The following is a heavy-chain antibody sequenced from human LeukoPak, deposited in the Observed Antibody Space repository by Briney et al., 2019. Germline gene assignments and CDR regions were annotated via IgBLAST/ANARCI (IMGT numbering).Heavy chain of an antibody. Sequence: PGGSLRLSCAASGFTFSSYAMSWVRQAPGKGLEWVSAISGSGGSTYYADSVKGRFTISRDNSKNTLYLQMNSLRAEDTAVYYCAKDLENPKTYYYDSSGHPGWGQGTLVTVSS. CDR3: AKDLENPKTYYYDSSGHPG. D-gene: IGHD3-22*01. V-gene: IGHV3-23*01. CDR1: GFTFSSYA. CDR2: ISGSGGST. J-gene: IGHJ4*02.